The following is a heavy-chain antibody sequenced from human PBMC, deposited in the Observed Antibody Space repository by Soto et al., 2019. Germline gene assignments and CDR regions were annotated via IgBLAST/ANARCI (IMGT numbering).Heavy chain of an antibody. CDR3: TRYQRQLSFDY. Sequence: GGSLRLSCAASGFTLSTYDMHWVRQATGKGLEWVAVLSYAGDTYYPGSVKGRFTISRDNSKNTVFLQMNSLRGEDTAAYYCTRYQRQLSFDYWGQGTLVTVSS. J-gene: IGHJ4*02. D-gene: IGHD1-1*01. CDR2: LSYAGDT. V-gene: IGHV3-13*01. CDR1: GFTLSTYD.